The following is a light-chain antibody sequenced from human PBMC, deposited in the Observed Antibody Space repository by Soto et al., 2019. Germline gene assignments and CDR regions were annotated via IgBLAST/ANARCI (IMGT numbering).Light chain of an antibody. CDR3: QQYNNCHTWT. Sequence: DIQMTQYPSSLSASVGDRVTITCRASQSISSYLNWYQQKPGKAPKLLIYAASSLQSGVPSRFSGSGSGTQFTLTIISLKSQDFAVYYCQQYNNCHTWTFGHGTKVDIK. J-gene: IGKJ1*01. CDR1: QSISSY. V-gene: IGKV1-39*01. CDR2: AAS.